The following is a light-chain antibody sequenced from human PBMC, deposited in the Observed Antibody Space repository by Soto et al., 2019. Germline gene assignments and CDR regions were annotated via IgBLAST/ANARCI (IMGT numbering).Light chain of an antibody. J-gene: IGLJ2*01. V-gene: IGLV1-51*01. Sequence: QSVLTQPPSVSAAPGQKGTISCSGSSSNIGNNYVFWYQQLPGTAPKLLIYDNDKRPSGITDRFSGSKSGTSATLGITGLQTGDEADYYCATWDRSLSVGVFGGGTQLTVL. CDR2: DND. CDR1: SSNIGNNY. CDR3: ATWDRSLSVGV.